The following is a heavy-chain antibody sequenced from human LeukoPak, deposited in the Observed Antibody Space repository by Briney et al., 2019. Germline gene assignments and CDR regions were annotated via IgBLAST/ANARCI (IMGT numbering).Heavy chain of an antibody. CDR1: GFTISGHA. CDR3: ARGGSGYGDYYYFYGMDV. J-gene: IGHJ6*02. Sequence: GGSLRLSCVASGFTISGHAMNWVRQAPGKGLEWVSYISSSSRTIYYADSVEGRFTISRDNAKNSLYLQMNSLRDEDTAVYYCARGGSGYGDYYYFYGMDVWGQGTTVTVSS. CDR2: ISSSSRTI. V-gene: IGHV3-48*02. D-gene: IGHD3-22*01.